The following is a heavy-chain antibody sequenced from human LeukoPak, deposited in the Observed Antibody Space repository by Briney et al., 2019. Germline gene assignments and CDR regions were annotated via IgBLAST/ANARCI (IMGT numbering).Heavy chain of an antibody. V-gene: IGHV3-21*01. CDR3: ASNMVRGVYYYYYMDV. Sequence: GGSLRLSCAASGFTFSSYSMNWVRQAPGKGLEWVSSISSSSSYIYYADSVKGRFTISRDNAKNSLYLQMNSLRAEDTAVYYCASNMVRGVYYYYYMDVWGKGTTVTISS. CDR1: GFTFSSYS. CDR2: ISSSSSYI. D-gene: IGHD3-10*01. J-gene: IGHJ6*03.